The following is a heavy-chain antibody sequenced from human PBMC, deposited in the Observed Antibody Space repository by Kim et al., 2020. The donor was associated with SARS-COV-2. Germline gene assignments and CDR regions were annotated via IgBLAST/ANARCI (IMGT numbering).Heavy chain of an antibody. CDR1: GFTFSNAW. CDR3: TTDLVWFGELPWFDP. CDR2: IKSKTDGGTT. D-gene: IGHD3-10*01. Sequence: GGSLRLSCAASGFTFSNAWMSWVRQAPWKGLEWVGRIKSKTDGGTTDYAAPVKGRFTISRDDSKNTLYLQMNSLKTEDTAVYYCTTDLVWFGELPWFDPWGQGTLVTVSS. J-gene: IGHJ5*02. V-gene: IGHV3-15*01.